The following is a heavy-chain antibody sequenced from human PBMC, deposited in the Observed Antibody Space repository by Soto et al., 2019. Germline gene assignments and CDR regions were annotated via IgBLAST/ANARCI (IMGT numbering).Heavy chain of an antibody. Sequence: EVQLLESGGGLVQPGESLRLSCAASGFSFTTYVMGWVRQAPGMGLEWVSGISASGDSTFYAESVEGRFTISRDNSKNTLYLQMNSLGVDDTAIYPCAKGAWGWGPPPNIYYCDVWGQGTLVTVSS. J-gene: IGHJ4*02. V-gene: IGHV3-23*01. CDR1: GFSFTTYV. CDR3: AKGAWGWGPPPNIYYCDV. CDR2: ISASGDST. D-gene: IGHD3-16*01.